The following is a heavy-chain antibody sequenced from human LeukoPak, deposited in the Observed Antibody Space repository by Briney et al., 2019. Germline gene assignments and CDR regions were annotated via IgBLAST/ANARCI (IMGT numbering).Heavy chain of an antibody. J-gene: IGHJ4*02. D-gene: IGHD1-26*01. CDR2: IYYSGRT. Sequence: SETLSLTCTVSGGSISSSSYYWGWIRQPPGKGLEWIGSIYYSGRTYYNPSLKSRVTISVETSKNQFSLKLSSVTAADTAVYYCARRAKYSGSHFDYWGQGTLVTVSS. CDR1: GGSISSSSYY. CDR3: ARRAKYSGSHFDY. V-gene: IGHV4-39*01.